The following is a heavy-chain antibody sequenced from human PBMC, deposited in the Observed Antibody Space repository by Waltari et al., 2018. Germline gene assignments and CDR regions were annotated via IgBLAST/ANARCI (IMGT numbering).Heavy chain of an antibody. CDR1: GFTFSSYS. CDR2: ISSTGSYT. D-gene: IGHD7-27*01. V-gene: IGHV3-21*01. J-gene: IGHJ4*02. Sequence: EVQLVESGGGLVKPGGSLRLSCAASGFTFSSYSMNGVRQAPGKGLEWVSSISSTGSYTHYADSVKGRFTISRDNAKNSLYLQMNSLRAEDTAVYYCARGGWGFYLDDWGQGTLVTFSS. CDR3: ARGGWGFYLDD.